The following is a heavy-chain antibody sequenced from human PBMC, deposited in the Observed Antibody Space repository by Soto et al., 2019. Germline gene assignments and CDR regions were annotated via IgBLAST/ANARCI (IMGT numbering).Heavy chain of an antibody. CDR2: INHSGST. J-gene: IGHJ4*02. Sequence: PXESLSRACALHGGSFSGYYCSGIRQPPGKGLEWIGEINHSGSTNYNPSLKSRVTISLDTSKNQFSLKLSSVTAADTAVYYCATKAYSRSSPFDYWGQGTLVTVYS. CDR1: GGSFSGYY. D-gene: IGHD6-6*01. V-gene: IGHV4-34*01. CDR3: ATKAYSRSSPFDY.